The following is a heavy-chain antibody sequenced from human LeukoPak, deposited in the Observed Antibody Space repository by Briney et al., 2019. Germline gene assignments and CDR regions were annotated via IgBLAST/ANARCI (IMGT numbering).Heavy chain of an antibody. J-gene: IGHJ4*02. CDR3: ASLARDY. CDR2: IHNDGST. CDR1: GLTFSSYA. D-gene: IGHD3-3*02. V-gene: IGHV3-53*01. Sequence: GGSLRLSCAASGLTFSSYAMHWVRQAPGKGLEWVSVIHNDGSTYYADSVKGRFTISRDNSKNMLFLRMNSLRVEDTAVYFCASLARDYWGQGTLVSVSS.